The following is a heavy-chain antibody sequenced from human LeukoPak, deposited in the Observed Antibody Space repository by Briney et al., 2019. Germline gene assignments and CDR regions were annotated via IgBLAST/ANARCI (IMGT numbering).Heavy chain of an antibody. CDR2: ISYDGSNK. CDR1: GFTFSSYA. CDR3: ARGTPSSSGWLYYGMDV. Sequence: GGSLRLSCAASGFTFSSYAMTWVRQAPGKGLEWVAVISYDGSNKYYADSVKGRFTISRDNSKNTLYLQMNSLRAEDTAVYYCARGTPSSSGWLYYGMDVWGQGTTVTVSS. J-gene: IGHJ6*02. V-gene: IGHV3-30-3*01. D-gene: IGHD6-19*01.